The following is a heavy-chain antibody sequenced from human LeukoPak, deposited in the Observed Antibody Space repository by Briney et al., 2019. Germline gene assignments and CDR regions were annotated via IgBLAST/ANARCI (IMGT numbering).Heavy chain of an antibody. V-gene: IGHV1-69*13. Sequence: ASVKVSCKASGGTFSSYAISWVRQAPGQGLEWMGGIIPIFGTANYAQKFQGRVTITADESTSTAYMELSSLRSEDTAVYYCARDVRYYGSGRRGYFQHWGQGTLVTVSS. CDR3: ARDVRYYGSGRRGYFQH. CDR2: IIPIFGTA. J-gene: IGHJ1*01. D-gene: IGHD3-10*01. CDR1: GGTFSSYA.